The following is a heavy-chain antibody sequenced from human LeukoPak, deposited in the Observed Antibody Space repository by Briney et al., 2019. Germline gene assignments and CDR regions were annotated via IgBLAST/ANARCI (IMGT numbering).Heavy chain of an antibody. Sequence: PSETLSLTCTVSGGSISSYYWSWIRQPPGKGLEWIGYIYYSGSTNYNPSLKSRVTISVDTSKNQFSLKLSSVTAADTAVYYCVDSPYDYGPWYFDYWGQGTLVTVSS. CDR3: VDSPYDYGPWYFDY. CDR2: IYYSGST. D-gene: IGHD3-16*01. V-gene: IGHV4-59*01. CDR1: GGSISSYY. J-gene: IGHJ4*02.